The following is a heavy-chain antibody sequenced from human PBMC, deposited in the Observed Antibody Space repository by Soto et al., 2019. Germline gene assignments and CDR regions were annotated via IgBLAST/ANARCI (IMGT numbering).Heavy chain of an antibody. CDR3: ARPHSAAFAWAAES. CDR2: VSDVERA. Sequence: EVRLVESGGGLIQPGGSLRLSCVVSGFSVSSNYMSWVRQAPGKGLEWVTVVSDVERANYADSVKGRFTGSRDISKRTVFLQMNSLRAEDTAVYYCARPHSAAFAWAAESWGQGTLVIVSS. J-gene: IGHJ5*02. CDR1: GFSVSSNY. D-gene: IGHD1-26*01. V-gene: IGHV3-53*01.